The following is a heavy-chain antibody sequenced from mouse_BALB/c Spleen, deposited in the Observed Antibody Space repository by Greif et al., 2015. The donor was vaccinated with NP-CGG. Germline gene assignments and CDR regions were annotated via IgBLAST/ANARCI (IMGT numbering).Heavy chain of an antibody. V-gene: IGHV1-7*01. Sequence: VQLQQSGAELAKPGASVKMSCKASGYTFTSYWMHWVKQRPGRGLEWIGYINPSTGYTEYNQKFKDKATLTADKSSSTAYMQLSSLTSEDSAVYYCARSTATAWFAYWGQGTLVTVSA. CDR3: ARSTATAWFAY. CDR2: INPSTGYT. J-gene: IGHJ3*01. D-gene: IGHD1-2*01. CDR1: GYTFTSYW.